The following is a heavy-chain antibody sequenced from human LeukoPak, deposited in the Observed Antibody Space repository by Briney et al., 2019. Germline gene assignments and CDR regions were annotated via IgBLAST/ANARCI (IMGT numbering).Heavy chain of an antibody. CDR2: INHSGST. Sequence: KPSETLSLTCAVYGGSFSGYYWSWIRQPPGKGLEWIGEINHSGSTNYNPSLKSRVTISVDTSKNQFSLKLSSVTAADTAVYYCARDWTTVTPFDYWGQGTLVTVSS. D-gene: IGHD4-17*01. V-gene: IGHV4-34*01. CDR3: ARDWTTVTPFDY. CDR1: GGSFSGYY. J-gene: IGHJ4*02.